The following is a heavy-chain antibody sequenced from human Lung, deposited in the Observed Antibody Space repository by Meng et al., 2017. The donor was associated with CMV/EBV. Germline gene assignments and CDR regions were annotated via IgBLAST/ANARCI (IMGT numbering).Heavy chain of an antibody. CDR2: IYYSGRT. CDR1: GGSISSSSYY. D-gene: IGHD6-6*01. J-gene: IGHJ4*02. CDR3: ARDQYSSSSPFDY. Sequence: LRLREAAPGLGKPSRTLSPTCTVSGGSISSSSYYWCWIRQPPGKGLEWIGSIYYSGRTYYNPSLKSRVTISVDTSKNQFSLKLSSVTAADTAVYYCARDQYSSSSPFDYWGQGTLVTVSS. V-gene: IGHV4-39*07.